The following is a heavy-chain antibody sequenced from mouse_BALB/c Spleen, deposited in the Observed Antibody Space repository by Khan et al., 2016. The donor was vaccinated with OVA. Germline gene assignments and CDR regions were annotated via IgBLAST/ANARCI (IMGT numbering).Heavy chain of an antibody. J-gene: IGHJ2*01. V-gene: IGHV3-1*02. CDR2: ITYSGST. Sequence: EVQLQESGPGLVKPSQSLSLTCTVTGYSITSGYGWNWIRQFPGNKLEWMGYITYSGSTNYNPSLKIRIPITRDTSKNQFFLQLNSVTTEDTATYYCARTARIKYWGQGTTLTVSS. D-gene: IGHD1-2*01. CDR3: ARTARIKY. CDR1: GYSITSGYG.